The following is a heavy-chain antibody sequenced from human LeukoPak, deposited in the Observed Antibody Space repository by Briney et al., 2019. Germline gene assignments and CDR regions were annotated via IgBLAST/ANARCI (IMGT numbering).Heavy chain of an antibody. V-gene: IGHV3-30*02. CDR2: IRYDGSNK. D-gene: IGHD6-19*01. CDR1: GFTFSSYG. Sequence: PGGSLRLSCAASGFTFSSYGMHWVRQAPGKGLEWVAFIRYDGSNKYYADSVKGRFTISRDNSKNTLYLQMNSLRAEDTAVYYCAKDPFVMAVAGTWYFDLWGRGTLVTVSS. J-gene: IGHJ2*01. CDR3: AKDPFVMAVAGTWYFDL.